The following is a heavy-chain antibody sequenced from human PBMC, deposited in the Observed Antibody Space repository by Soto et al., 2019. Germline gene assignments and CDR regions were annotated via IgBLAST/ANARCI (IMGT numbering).Heavy chain of an antibody. Sequence: PGGSLGLSCVASGFTFSDHYMDWVRQAPGKGLEWIGRSRNKANSYTTEYAASVKGRFTVSRDDSKNSLYLQMNSLKIEDTAVYYCVGTPTRGSGTYHFHYWGQGTLVTVSS. V-gene: IGHV3-72*01. CDR3: VGTPTRGSGTYHFHY. CDR1: GFTFSDHY. CDR2: SRNKANSYTT. J-gene: IGHJ4*02. D-gene: IGHD3-10*01.